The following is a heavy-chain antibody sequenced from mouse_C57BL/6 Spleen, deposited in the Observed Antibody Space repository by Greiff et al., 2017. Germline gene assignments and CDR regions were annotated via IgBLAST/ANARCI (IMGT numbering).Heavy chain of an antibody. V-gene: IGHV1-55*01. CDR2: IYPGSGST. CDR3: ARGYYCSSTRYFDY. D-gene: IGHD1-1*01. CDR1: GYTFTSYW. Sequence: QVQLQQPGAELVKPGASVKMSCKASGYTFTSYWITWVKQRPGQGLAWIGDIYPGSGSTNYNEKFKRKATLTVDTSSSTAYLQLRSLTSEASAVYYCARGYYCSSTRYFDYWGQGTTLTVSS. J-gene: IGHJ2*01.